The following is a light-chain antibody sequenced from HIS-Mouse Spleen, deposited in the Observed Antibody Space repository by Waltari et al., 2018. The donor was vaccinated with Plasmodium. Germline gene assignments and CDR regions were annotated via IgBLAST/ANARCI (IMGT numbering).Light chain of an antibody. V-gene: IGKV1-5*03. CDR3: QQYNSYLFT. CDR1: QSFSSW. CDR2: KAS. J-gene: IGKJ3*01. Sequence: DIQMTQSPSTLSASVGDRVTITCRASQSFSSWLAWYQQKPGKAPKLLIYKASSLESGVPSRFSGSGSGTEFTLTISSLQPDDFATYYCQQYNSYLFTFGPGTKVDIK.